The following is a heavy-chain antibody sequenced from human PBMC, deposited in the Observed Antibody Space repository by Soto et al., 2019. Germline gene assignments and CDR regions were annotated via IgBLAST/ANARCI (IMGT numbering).Heavy chain of an antibody. CDR2: INHSGST. Sequence: PSETLSLTCAVYGGSFSGYYWSWIRQPPGKGLEWIGEINHSGSTNYNPSLKSRVTISVDTSKNQFSLKLSSVTAADTAVYYCARGNPVTMGIGYWGQGTLVTVSS. J-gene: IGHJ4*02. CDR1: GGSFSGYY. V-gene: IGHV4-34*01. D-gene: IGHD3-10*01. CDR3: ARGNPVTMGIGY.